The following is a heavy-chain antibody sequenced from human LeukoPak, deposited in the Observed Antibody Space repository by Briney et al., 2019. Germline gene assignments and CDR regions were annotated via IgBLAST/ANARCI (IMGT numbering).Heavy chain of an antibody. CDR2: IYSGGMT. CDR3: ARSQGIADAFDL. Sequence: PGGSLRLSCATSGLSVTNNYINWLRQAPGKGLEWVSVIYSGGMTEFADSVKGRFSISRDTTTNTVFLQMNTLRLDDTDVYYCARSQGIADAFDLWGQGTRVTVSS. V-gene: IGHV3-66*01. D-gene: IGHD2-15*01. CDR1: GLSVTNNY. J-gene: IGHJ3*01.